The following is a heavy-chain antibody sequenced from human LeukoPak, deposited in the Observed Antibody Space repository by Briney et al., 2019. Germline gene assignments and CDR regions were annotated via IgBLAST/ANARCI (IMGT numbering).Heavy chain of an antibody. Sequence: PGGSLRLSCAASGFVYSAFWMSWVRQAPGKGLGWVANIKQDGSEKYYEDSVKGRFTISRDNARNTLFLQMDSLRAEDTAVYYCARESVRRISMRSKGFFDYWGRGTRVTVSS. CDR3: ARESVRRISMRSKGFFDY. CDR2: IKQDGSEK. CDR1: GFVYSAFW. D-gene: IGHD3-22*01. J-gene: IGHJ4*02. V-gene: IGHV3-7*01.